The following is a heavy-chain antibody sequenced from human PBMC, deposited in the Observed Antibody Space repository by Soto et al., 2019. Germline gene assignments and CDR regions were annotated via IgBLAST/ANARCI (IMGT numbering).Heavy chain of an antibody. D-gene: IGHD1-26*01. J-gene: IGHJ5*02. CDR2: ISYDGSNK. CDR1: GFTFSSYA. CDR3: ARVRAGFVGASWFDP. V-gene: IGHV3-30-3*01. Sequence: GGSLRLSCAASGFTFSSYAMHWVRQAPGKGLEWVAVISYDGSNKYYADSVKGRFTISRDNSKNTLYLQMNSLRAEDTAVYYCARVRAGFVGASWFDPWGQGT.